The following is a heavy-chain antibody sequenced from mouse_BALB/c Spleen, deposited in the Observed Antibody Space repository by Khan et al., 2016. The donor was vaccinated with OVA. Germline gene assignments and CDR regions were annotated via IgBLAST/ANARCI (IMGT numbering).Heavy chain of an antibody. Sequence: QVQLKESGPGLVAPSQSLSITCTVSDFSLSNYDISWFRQPPGKGLEWLGLIWTGGGTNSNSAFMSRLSISKDNSKSQVFLKMNSLQTDDTAIYYCVRGLLKWGQGTSVTVSS. CDR1: DFSLSNYD. D-gene: IGHD1-1*01. V-gene: IGHV2-9-2*01. J-gene: IGHJ4*01. CDR3: VRGLLK. CDR2: IWTGGGT.